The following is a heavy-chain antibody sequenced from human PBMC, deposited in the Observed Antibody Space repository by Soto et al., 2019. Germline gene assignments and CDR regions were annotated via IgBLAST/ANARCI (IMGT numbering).Heavy chain of an antibody. Sequence: SETLSLTCTVSGGSISSGGYYWSWIRQPPGKGLEWIGYIYHSGTTNYNPSLKSRVTISVDTSKNQFFLKLNSVTAADTAVYYCARSLNWNEFYFDYWGQGTLVTVS. J-gene: IGHJ4*02. CDR3: ARSLNWNEFYFDY. CDR1: GGSISSGGYY. CDR2: IYHSGTT. V-gene: IGHV4-61*08. D-gene: IGHD1-1*01.